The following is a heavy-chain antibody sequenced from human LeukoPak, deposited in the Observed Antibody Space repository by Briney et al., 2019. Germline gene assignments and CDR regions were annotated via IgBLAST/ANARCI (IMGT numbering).Heavy chain of an antibody. D-gene: IGHD2-21*02. J-gene: IGHJ4*02. CDR3: AKVGVVTAIRHYYFDY. CDR2: ISGSGGST. CDR1: GFTFSSYA. Sequence: GGSLRLSCAASGFTFSSYAMSWVRQAPGKGLEWVSAISGSGGSTYYADSVKGRFTISRDNSKNTLYLQMNSLRAEDTAVYYCAKVGVVTAIRHYYFDYWGQGTLVTVSS. V-gene: IGHV3-23*01.